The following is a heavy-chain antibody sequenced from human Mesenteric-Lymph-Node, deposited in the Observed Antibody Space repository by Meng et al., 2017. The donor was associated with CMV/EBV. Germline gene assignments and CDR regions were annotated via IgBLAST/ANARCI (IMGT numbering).Heavy chain of an antibody. J-gene: IGHJ4*02. Sequence: CKASGYTFTRYAMHWVRQAPGQRLEWMGWINAGNGNTKYSQKFQGRVTITRDTSASTAYMELSSLRSEDTAVYYCAIEGGTSSGLDYWGQGTLVTVSS. CDR3: AIEGGTSSGLDY. CDR2: INAGNGNT. V-gene: IGHV1-3*01. D-gene: IGHD2-15*01. CDR1: GYTFTRYA.